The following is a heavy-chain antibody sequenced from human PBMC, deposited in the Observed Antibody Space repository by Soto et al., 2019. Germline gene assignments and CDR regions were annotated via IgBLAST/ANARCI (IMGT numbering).Heavy chain of an antibody. CDR1: GYTFTSYD. D-gene: IGHD3-3*01. CDR3: ATRADFWSGYGY. V-gene: IGHV1-8*01. Sequence: GASVKVSCKASGYTFTSYDINWVRQATGQGLEWMGWMNPNSGNTGYAQKFQGRVTMTRNTSISTAYMELSSLRSKDTAVYYCATRADFWSGYGYWGQGTLVTVSS. CDR2: MNPNSGNT. J-gene: IGHJ4*02.